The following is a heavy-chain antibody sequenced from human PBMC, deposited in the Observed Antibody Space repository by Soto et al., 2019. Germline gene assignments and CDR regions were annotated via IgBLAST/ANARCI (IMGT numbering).Heavy chain of an antibody. CDR3: ASKNWFDP. CDR1: GGSFSGYY. CDR2: INHSGST. V-gene: IGHV4-34*01. J-gene: IGHJ5*02. Sequence: SSETLSLTCAVYGGSFSGYYWSWIRQPPGKGLEWIGEINHSGSTNYNPSLKSRVTISVDTSKNQFSLKRTSVTAADTAVYYCASKNWFDPWGQGTLVTVSS.